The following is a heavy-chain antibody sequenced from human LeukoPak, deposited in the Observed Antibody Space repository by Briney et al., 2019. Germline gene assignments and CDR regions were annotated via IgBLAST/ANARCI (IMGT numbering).Heavy chain of an antibody. CDR3: AREREISTTDYMDV. V-gene: IGHV3-21*01. D-gene: IGHD1-14*01. CDR2: ISSSSSYI. J-gene: IGHJ6*03. CDR1: GFTFSSYS. Sequence: PGGSLRLPCAASGFTFSSYSMNWVRQAPGKGLQWVSSISSSSSYIYYADSVKGRFTISRDNAKNSLYLQMNSLRAEDTAVYYCAREREISTTDYMDVWGKGTTVTVSS.